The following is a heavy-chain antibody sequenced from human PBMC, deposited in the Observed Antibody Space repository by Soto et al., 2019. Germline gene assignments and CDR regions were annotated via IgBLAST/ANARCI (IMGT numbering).Heavy chain of an antibody. CDR3: AREVQVHTPAFVY. CDR2: ISPMFGAA. J-gene: IGHJ4*02. V-gene: IGHV1-69*19. CDR1: GGTFNTYA. D-gene: IGHD3-10*01. Sequence: QVQLVQSGAEMTKPGSSVKVSCQSSGGTFNTYAMNWVRQAPGQDPEWMGDISPMFGAANYAPKLQGRVTITADESTGTSYMQSSSLTSEDTPLYFCAREVQVHTPAFVYWGQGTLVTVSS.